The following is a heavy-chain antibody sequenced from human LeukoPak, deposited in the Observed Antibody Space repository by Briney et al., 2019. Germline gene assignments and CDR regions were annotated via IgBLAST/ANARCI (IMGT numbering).Heavy chain of an antibody. V-gene: IGHV3-21*01. D-gene: IGHD4-11*01. Sequence: GGSLRLSCAASGFTFSTYSMNWVRQAPGRGLEWVSSISSSSSYIYYADSVKDRFTISIDNAKNSLYLQMNSLRAEDTAVYYCARDRDDYPYYWGQGTLVTVSS. CDR1: GFTFSTYS. J-gene: IGHJ4*02. CDR3: ARDRDDYPYY. CDR2: ISSSSSYI.